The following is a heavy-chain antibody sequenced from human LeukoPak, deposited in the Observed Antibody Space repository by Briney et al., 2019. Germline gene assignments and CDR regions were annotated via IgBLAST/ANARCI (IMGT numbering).Heavy chain of an antibody. CDR1: GYPFTTYD. Sequence: ASVKVSCTASGYPFTTYDINWVRQATGQGLEWMGWMNPNSGDTGYAQKFQGRVTLTRDTSVSTAYMELSSLTSEDTAVYFCARARDGDNYDYAYWGQGTLVTVSS. D-gene: IGHD5-24*01. CDR2: MNPNSGDT. CDR3: ARARDGDNYDYAY. V-gene: IGHV1-8*03. J-gene: IGHJ4*02.